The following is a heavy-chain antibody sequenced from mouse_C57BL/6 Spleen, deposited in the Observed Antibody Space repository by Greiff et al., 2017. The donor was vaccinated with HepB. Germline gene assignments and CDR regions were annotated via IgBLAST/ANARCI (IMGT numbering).Heavy chain of an antibody. J-gene: IGHJ2*01. CDR1: GYTFTNYW. V-gene: IGHV1-63*01. CDR2: IYPGGGYT. Sequence: QVHVKQSGAELVRPGTSVKMSCKASGYTFTNYWIGWAKQRPGHGLEWIGDIYPGGGYTNYNEKFKGKATLTADKSSSTAYMQFSSLTSEDSAIYYCARQGSLLPFDYWGQGTTLTVSS. D-gene: IGHD2-1*01. CDR3: ARQGSLLPFDY.